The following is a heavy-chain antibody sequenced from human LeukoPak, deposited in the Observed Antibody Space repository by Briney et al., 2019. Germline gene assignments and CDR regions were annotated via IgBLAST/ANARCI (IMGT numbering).Heavy chain of an antibody. V-gene: IGHV4-59*08. CDR2: IYYSGST. Sequence: SETLSLTCTVSGGSITGYYWNWIRQPPGKGLEWIGYIYYSGSTNYNPSLKSRVTISVDTSENQFSLRLNSVTAADTAVYYCARQGGVATTFDYWGQGTLVTVSS. J-gene: IGHJ4*02. D-gene: IGHD5-12*01. CDR1: GGSITGYY. CDR3: ARQGGVATTFDY.